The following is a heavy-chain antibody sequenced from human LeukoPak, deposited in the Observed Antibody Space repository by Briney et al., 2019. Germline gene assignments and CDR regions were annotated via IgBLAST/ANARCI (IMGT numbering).Heavy chain of an antibody. CDR1: GGSFSGYY. D-gene: IGHD3-10*01. V-gene: IGHV4-34*01. CDR2: INHSGST. Sequence: SETLSLTCAVYGGSFSGYYWSWIRQPPAKGLEWIGDINHSGSTNYNPSLKGRVTISADTSKNPFSLKLSSVTAADTAVYYCARGRSTMVRGAIGAETRYYYYYYMDVWGKGTTVTISS. J-gene: IGHJ6*03. CDR3: ARGRSTMVRGAIGAETRYYYYYYMDV.